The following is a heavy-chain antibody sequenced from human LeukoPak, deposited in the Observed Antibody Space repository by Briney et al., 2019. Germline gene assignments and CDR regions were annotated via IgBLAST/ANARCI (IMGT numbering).Heavy chain of an antibody. CDR1: GFSVRSNY. CDR3: VRDRRRLRGMNGDGDAFDI. CDR2: IYSDGSI. V-gene: IGHV3-53*01. J-gene: IGHJ3*02. Sequence: PGGALRLSCAASGFSVRSNYISWVRQAPGKGLEWVSMIYSDGSIFHADSVKGRFTMSRDNSRNTLDLQMYSLRVEDTAVYFCVRDRRRLRGMNGDGDAFDIWGQGTMVTVSS. D-gene: IGHD1-1*01.